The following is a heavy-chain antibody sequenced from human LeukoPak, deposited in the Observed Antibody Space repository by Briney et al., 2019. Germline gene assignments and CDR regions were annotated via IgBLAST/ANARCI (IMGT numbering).Heavy chain of an antibody. D-gene: IGHD3-9*01. CDR3: AREKAGNYDILTGYYSSGYYGMDV. Sequence: PGGSLRLSCAASGFTFSSYSMNWVRQAPGKGLEWVSSISSSSSYIYYADSVKGRFTISRDNAKNSLYLQMNSLRAEDTAVYYCAREKAGNYDILTGYYSSGYYGMDVWGQGTTVTVSS. V-gene: IGHV3-21*01. CDR1: GFTFSSYS. CDR2: ISSSSSYI. J-gene: IGHJ6*02.